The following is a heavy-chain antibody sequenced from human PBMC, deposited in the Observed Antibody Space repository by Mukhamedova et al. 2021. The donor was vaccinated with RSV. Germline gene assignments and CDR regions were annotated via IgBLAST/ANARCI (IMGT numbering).Heavy chain of an antibody. CDR2: INRDGSNR. J-gene: IGHJ6*03. CDR3: AKYYSYYMDV. Sequence: VRQDPGKGLEWVASINRDGSNRYYLDFVKGRFTISRDNGRNSLYLQMSSLRGEDTSVYYCAKYYSYYMDVWGKGTTVTVSS. V-gene: IGHV3-7*02. D-gene: IGHD2/OR15-2a*01.